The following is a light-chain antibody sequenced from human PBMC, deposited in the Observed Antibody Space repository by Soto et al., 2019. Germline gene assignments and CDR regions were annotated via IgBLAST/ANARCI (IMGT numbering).Light chain of an antibody. CDR3: QQYNSYSAT. V-gene: IGKV1-5*01. J-gene: IGKJ1*01. CDR1: QSISSW. Sequence: DIQMTQSPSTLSASVGDRVTITCRASQSISSWLAWYQQKPGKAPKLLIYDAPSLESGVPSRFSGSGSGTEFTLTISSLQPDDFATYYCQQYNSYSATFGQGTKVDI. CDR2: DAP.